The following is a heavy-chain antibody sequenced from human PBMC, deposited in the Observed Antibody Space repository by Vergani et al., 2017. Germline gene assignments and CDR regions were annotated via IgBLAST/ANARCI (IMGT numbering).Heavy chain of an antibody. J-gene: IGHJ6*02. CDR3: ARDDDILTGAYYYGMDV. D-gene: IGHD3-9*01. CDR1: GGSISSSNW. V-gene: IGHV4-4*02. CDR2: IYHSGST. Sequence: QVQLQESGPGLVKPSGTLSLTCAVSGGSISSSNWWSWVRQPPGKGLEWIGEIYHSGSTNYNPSRKSRVTISVDKSKNQFSLKLSSVTAAETAVYYCARDDDILTGAYYYGMDVWGQGTTVTVSS.